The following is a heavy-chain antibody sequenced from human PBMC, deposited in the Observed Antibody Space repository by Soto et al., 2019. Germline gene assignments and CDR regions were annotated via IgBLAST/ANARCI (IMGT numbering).Heavy chain of an antibody. V-gene: IGHV3-23*01. CDR1: VFTXSSYA. CDR2: ISGSGGNT. J-gene: IGHJ4*02. Sequence: EVQLLESAGGLVQPGGSLSLSCAASVFTXSSYAMRWVCQDPGKGLEWVSAISGSGGNTYYADSVKGRFTISRDNSKNTLFLQLNSLRAEDTAVYYCAKCAGSGWYPDYWGQGTLVTVSS. D-gene: IGHD6-19*01. CDR3: AKCAGSGWYPDY.